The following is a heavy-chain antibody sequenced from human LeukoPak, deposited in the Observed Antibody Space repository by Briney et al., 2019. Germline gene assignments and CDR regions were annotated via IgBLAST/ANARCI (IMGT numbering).Heavy chain of an antibody. D-gene: IGHD4-11*01. Sequence: PGRSLRLSCAAAGFTFSHYAMHWVRQAPGKGLEWVAVIRSDGTNQYYAASVKGRFTISRDDSDKTVYLQMNSLRPEDTGVYYCAKDAERGFDYSNSLEYWGQGTPVTVST. CDR3: AKDAERGFDYSNSLEY. CDR2: IRSDGTNQ. V-gene: IGHV3-33*06. CDR1: GFTFSHYA. J-gene: IGHJ4*02.